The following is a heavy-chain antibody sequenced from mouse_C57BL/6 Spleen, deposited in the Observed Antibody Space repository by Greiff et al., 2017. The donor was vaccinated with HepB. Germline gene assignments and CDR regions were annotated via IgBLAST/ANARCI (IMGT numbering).Heavy chain of an antibody. J-gene: IGHJ1*03. V-gene: IGHV5-6*01. CDR3: ARHETTDPWYFDV. CDR1: GFTFSSYG. CDR2: ISSGGSYT. D-gene: IGHD1-1*01. Sequence: EVKLQESGGDLVKPGGSLKLSCAASGFTFSSYGMSWVRQTPDKRLEWVATISSGGSYTYYPDSVKGRFTISRDNAKNTLYLQMSSLKSEDTAMYYCARHETTDPWYFDVWGTGTTVTVSS.